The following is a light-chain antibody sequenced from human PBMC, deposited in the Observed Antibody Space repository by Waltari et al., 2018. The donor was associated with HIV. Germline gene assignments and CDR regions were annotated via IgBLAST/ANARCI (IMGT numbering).Light chain of an antibody. CDR1: IGDVGPFNY. Sequence: QSALTQPPSASGSPGPSVTISCPGTIGDVGPFNYVSWYQKHPDTAPRLIIYDVTMRPSGVPDRFSGSRSGNTASLTVSGLQADDEAYYYCCSYAGSNTVVFGGGTKLTVL. V-gene: IGLV2-8*01. CDR2: DVT. CDR3: CSYAGSNTVV. J-gene: IGLJ2*01.